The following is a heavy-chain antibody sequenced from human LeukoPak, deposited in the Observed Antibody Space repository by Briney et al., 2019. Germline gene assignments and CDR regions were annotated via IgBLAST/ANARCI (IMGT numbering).Heavy chain of an antibody. CDR1: GFTFSSYW. Sequence: GGSLRLSCAASGFTFSSYWMSWVRQAPGKGLEWVANIKQDGSEKYYVDSVKGRFTISRGNAKNSLYLQMNSLRAEDTAVYYCAREYSYGDLDYWGQGTLVTVSS. CDR2: IKQDGSEK. CDR3: AREYSYGDLDY. D-gene: IGHD5-18*01. J-gene: IGHJ4*02. V-gene: IGHV3-7*01.